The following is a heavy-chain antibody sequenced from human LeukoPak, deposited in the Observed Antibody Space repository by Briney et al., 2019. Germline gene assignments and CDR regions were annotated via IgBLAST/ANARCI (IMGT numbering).Heavy chain of an antibody. J-gene: IGHJ4*01. CDR3: AKDGLIRFFDY. D-gene: IGHD2-8*01. CDR1: GFIFSSYG. V-gene: IGHV3-30*18. CDR2: ISNDGNNK. Sequence: PGGSETLSCAASGFIFSSYGMYWVRQAPGKGLEWVAVISNDGNNKQYADSVKGRFTISRDNSKNTLYLHMNSLRADDTAVYHCAKDGLIRFFDYWGPGNLCTVSS.